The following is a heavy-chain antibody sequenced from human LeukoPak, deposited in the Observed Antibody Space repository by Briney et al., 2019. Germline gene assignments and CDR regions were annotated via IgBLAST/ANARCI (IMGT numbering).Heavy chain of an antibody. D-gene: IGHD6-13*01. V-gene: IGHV1-2*02. Sequence: ASVKVCCKASGYTFTGYHIHWVRQAPGQGLEWMGWINPNSGGTNYAQKFQDRVTMTRDTSISTAYMELSRLRSDDTAVYYCARYYIEAAGDYFYYYAMDVWGQGTTVTVSS. CDR1: GYTFTGYH. CDR3: ARYYIEAAGDYFYYYAMDV. J-gene: IGHJ6*02. CDR2: INPNSGGT.